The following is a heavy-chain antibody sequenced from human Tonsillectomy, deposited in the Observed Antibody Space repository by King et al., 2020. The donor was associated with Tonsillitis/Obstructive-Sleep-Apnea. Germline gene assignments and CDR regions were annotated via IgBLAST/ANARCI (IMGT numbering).Heavy chain of an antibody. D-gene: IGHD3-16*01. CDR1: GFTFSSYA. J-gene: IGHJ6*02. CDR3: ATEPRRTDYGHYGMGV. V-gene: IGHV3-30*04. CDR2: ISYDENYK. Sequence: VQLVESGGGVVQPGRSLRLSCAASGFTFSSYAMHWVRQAPGKGLEWVAVISYDENYKYYADSMKGRFTISRDNSRNTLYLQMDSLGAEDTAVYYCATEPRRTDYGHYGMGVWGQGTTVTVSS.